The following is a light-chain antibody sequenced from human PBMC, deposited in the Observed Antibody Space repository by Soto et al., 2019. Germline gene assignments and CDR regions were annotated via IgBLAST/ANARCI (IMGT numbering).Light chain of an antibody. Sequence: EIVLTQSPATLSLSPGERATLSCRASQSVSSYLAWYQQKPGQAPRLLIYDASNRATGIPVRFSGSGSGTDFTLTISSLEPEDFAVYDCQQRSNWPITFGPGTKVEIK. J-gene: IGKJ3*01. CDR1: QSVSSY. V-gene: IGKV3-11*01. CDR2: DAS. CDR3: QQRSNWPIT.